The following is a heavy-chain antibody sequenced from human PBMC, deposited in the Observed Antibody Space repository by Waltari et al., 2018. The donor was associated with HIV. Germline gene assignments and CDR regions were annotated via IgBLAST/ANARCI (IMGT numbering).Heavy chain of an antibody. J-gene: IGHJ4*02. V-gene: IGHV4-39*07. CDR1: GGSISSSSYY. Sequence: QLQLQESGPGLVKPSETLSLTCTVSGGSISSSSYYWGWIRQPPGKGLEWIGSIYYSGSTYHNPSLKSRVTISVDTSKNQFSLKLSSVTAADTAVYYCARDMRRVGATKFHFDYWGQGTLVTVSS. D-gene: IGHD1-26*01. CDR2: IYYSGST. CDR3: ARDMRRVGATKFHFDY.